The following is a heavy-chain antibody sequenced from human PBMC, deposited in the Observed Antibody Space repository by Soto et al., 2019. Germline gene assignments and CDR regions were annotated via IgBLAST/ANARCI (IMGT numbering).Heavy chain of an antibody. CDR3: AKVQQLVPYYYYGMDV. CDR2: ISYDGSNK. V-gene: IGHV3-30*18. J-gene: IGHJ6*02. D-gene: IGHD6-6*01. Sequence: QVQLVESGGGVVQPGRSLRLSCAASGFTFSSYGMHWVRQAPGKGLEWVAVISYDGSNKYYADSVKGRFTISRDNSKNTLYLQMNSLRAEDTAVYYCAKVQQLVPYYYYGMDVWGQGTTVTVSS. CDR1: GFTFSSYG.